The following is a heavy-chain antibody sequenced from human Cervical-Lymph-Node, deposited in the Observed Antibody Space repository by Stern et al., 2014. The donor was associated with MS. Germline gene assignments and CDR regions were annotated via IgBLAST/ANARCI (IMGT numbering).Heavy chain of an antibody. CDR2: IYTSGST. Sequence: QLQLQESGPGLVKPSETLSLSCTVSGASVSRGSYYWTWIQQPAGKGLEWIGYIYTSGSTSYDPSLKSRVTISLDTSKNQFSLKLTSVTAADTAMYYCASQWVADGLKYWGHGAMVTVSS. D-gene: IGHD6-19*01. J-gene: IGHJ3*01. V-gene: IGHV4-61*02. CDR3: ASQWVADGLKY. CDR1: GASVSRGSYY.